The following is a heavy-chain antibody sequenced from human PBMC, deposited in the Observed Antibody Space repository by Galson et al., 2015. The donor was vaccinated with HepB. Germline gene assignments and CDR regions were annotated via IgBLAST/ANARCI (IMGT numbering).Heavy chain of an antibody. Sequence: PALVKPTQTLTLTCTFSGFSLCTSGVGVGWIRQPPGKALEWLALIYWDDDKRYSPSLKSRLTITKDTSKNQVVLTMTNMDPVDTATYYCARNPYYYDSSGYFGHPLDYWGQGTLVTVSS. CDR3: ARNPYYYDSSGYFGHPLDY. J-gene: IGHJ4*02. D-gene: IGHD3-22*01. CDR2: IYWDDDK. CDR1: GFSLCTSGVG. V-gene: IGHV2-5*02.